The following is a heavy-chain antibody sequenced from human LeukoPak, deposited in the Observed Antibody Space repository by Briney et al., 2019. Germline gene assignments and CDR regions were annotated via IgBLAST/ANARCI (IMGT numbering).Heavy chain of an antibody. V-gene: IGHV4-38-2*02. CDR2: MNHTGNS. CDR1: GYSLTSGYY. J-gene: IGHJ5*02. D-gene: IGHD4-17*01. CDR3: AREPSVTTVTTGS. Sequence: SETLSLTCAVSGYSLTSGYYWGWVRQPPGKGLEWIGNMNHTGNSYHNPSLQNRVSISIDKSKNQFSLKLTSVTAADSAVYYCAREPSVTTVTTGSWGQGTLVIVSS.